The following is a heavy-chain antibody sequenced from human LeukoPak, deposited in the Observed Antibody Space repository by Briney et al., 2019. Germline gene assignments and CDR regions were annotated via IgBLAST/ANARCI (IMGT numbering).Heavy chain of an antibody. D-gene: IGHD3-10*01. V-gene: IGHV4-59*01. J-gene: IGHJ4*02. CDR3: AREGDYYGSGGGIFDY. Sequence: PSETLSLTCTVSGGSISSYYWSWIRQPPGKGLEWIGYIYYSGSTNYNPSLKSRVTISVDTSKNQFSLKLSSVTAADTAVYYCAREGDYYGSGGGIFDYWGQGTLFTVSS. CDR1: GGSISSYY. CDR2: IYYSGST.